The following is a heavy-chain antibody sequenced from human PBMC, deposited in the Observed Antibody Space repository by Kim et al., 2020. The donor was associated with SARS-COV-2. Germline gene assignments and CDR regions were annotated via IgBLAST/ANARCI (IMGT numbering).Heavy chain of an antibody. CDR3: TTDLGATYYDILTGYFRLDY. Sequence: GGSLRLSFAASGFTFSNAWMSWVRQAPGKGLEWVGRIKSKTDGGTTDYAAPVKGRFTISRDDSKNTLYLQMNSLKTEDTAVYYCTTDLGATYYDILTGYFRLDYWGQGTLVTVSS. J-gene: IGHJ4*02. V-gene: IGHV3-15*01. D-gene: IGHD3-9*01. CDR1: GFTFSNAW. CDR2: IKSKTDGGTT.